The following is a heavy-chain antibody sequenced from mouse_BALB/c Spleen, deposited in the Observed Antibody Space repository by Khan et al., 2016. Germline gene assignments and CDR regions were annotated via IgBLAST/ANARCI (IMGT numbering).Heavy chain of an antibody. V-gene: IGHV9-3-1*01. CDR3: ARRRAFYYAMDY. Sequence: QIQLVQSGPELKKPGETVKISCKASGYTFTNYGMNWVKQAPGKGLKWMGWINTYTGEPTYADDFKGRFAFSLETSASTAYLQINNLKNEDTATYFCARRRAFYYAMDYWGQGTSVTVSS. J-gene: IGHJ4*01. CDR1: GYTFTNYG. CDR2: INTYTGEP. D-gene: IGHD3-1*01.